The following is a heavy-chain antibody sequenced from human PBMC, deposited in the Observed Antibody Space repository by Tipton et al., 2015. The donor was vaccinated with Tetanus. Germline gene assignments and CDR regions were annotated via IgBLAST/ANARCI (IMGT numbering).Heavy chain of an antibody. D-gene: IGHD3-10*01. CDR3: AREASGFSYGAGNFGSLQS. J-gene: IGHJ1*01. CDR2: ISTYNGET. CDR1: GYTFINFG. V-gene: IGHV1-18*01. Sequence: QLVQSGAAMKKPGASVKVSCKASGYTFINFGISWLRQSPGHGPEWMGWISTYNGETTIAQKFESKISMTRDTSTATAYMELSSLRSAATAFYYCAREASGFSYGAGNFGSLQSWGQGTLVTVSS.